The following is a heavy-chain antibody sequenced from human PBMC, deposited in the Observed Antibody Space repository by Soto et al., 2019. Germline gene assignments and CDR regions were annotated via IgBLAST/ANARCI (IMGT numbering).Heavy chain of an antibody. CDR1: GFSLSSSGVG. CDR3: AHREGDDYVWGSDEDAFDV. J-gene: IGHJ3*01. CDR2: IYGDDGE. V-gene: IGHV2-5*02. D-gene: IGHD3-16*01. Sequence: SGPTLVNPTQTLTLTCTFSGFSLSSSGVGVGWIRQPPGKALEWLALIYGDDGERYTPSLKTWLTITKDTSKNQLVLTMTNMDXXDTATYYRAHREGDDYVWGSDEDAFDVWGQGTRVTV.